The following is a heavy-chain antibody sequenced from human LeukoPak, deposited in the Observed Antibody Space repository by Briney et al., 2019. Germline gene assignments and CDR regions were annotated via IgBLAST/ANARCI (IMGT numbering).Heavy chain of an antibody. D-gene: IGHD3-16*01. J-gene: IGHJ4*02. CDR2: ISPDGSDN. Sequence: GGSLRLSCVASGFTFSGYGMHWVRQAPGKGLEWVALISPDGSDNYYADSVKGRFTISRDNSKNTLYLQMKSLRVEDTAVYYCAKDYGGVMNFWGQGTLVTVSS. V-gene: IGHV3-30*18. CDR3: AKDYGGVMNF. CDR1: GFTFSGYG.